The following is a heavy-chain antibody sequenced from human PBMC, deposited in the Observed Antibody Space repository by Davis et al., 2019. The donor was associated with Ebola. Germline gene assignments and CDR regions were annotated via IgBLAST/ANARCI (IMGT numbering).Heavy chain of an antibody. D-gene: IGHD3-3*01. J-gene: IGHJ4*02. CDR2: IRSKANSYAT. CDR1: GFTFSGSA. V-gene: IGHV3-73*01. Sequence: PGGSLRLSCAASGFTFSGSAMHWVRQASGKGLEWVGRIRSKANSYATAYAASVKGRFTISRDDSKNTAYLQMNSLRAEDTAVYYCARGATIFGVALADYWGQGTLVTVSS. CDR3: ARGATIFGVALADY.